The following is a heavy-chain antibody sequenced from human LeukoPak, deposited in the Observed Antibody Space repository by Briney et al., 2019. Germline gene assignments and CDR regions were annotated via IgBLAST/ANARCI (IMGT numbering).Heavy chain of an antibody. Sequence: GASVKVSCKASGGTFSSYAISWVRQAPGQGLEWMGGIIPIFGTANYAQKFQGRVTITRDTSASTAYMELSSLRSEDTAVYYCARVYVEGRVRDPFAFDIWGQGTMVTVSS. CDR3: ARVYVEGRVRDPFAFDI. V-gene: IGHV1-69*05. D-gene: IGHD3-10*01. CDR1: GGTFSSYA. CDR2: IIPIFGTA. J-gene: IGHJ3*02.